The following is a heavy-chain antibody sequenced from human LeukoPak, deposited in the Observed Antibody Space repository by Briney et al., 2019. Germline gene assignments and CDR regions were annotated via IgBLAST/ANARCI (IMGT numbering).Heavy chain of an antibody. V-gene: IGHV4-4*07. CDR2: IYISGTP. J-gene: IGHJ4*02. CDR3: ARAPAAAGTLDY. D-gene: IGHD6-13*01. CDR1: GDSISTYY. Sequence: PSDTLSLTCSVSGDSISTYYWTWIRQPAGKGLEWIGRIYISGTPNYNPSLRGRVTISIDTSMNQFSLKLTSVTAADTAVYYCARAPAAAGTLDYWGQGTLVTVSS.